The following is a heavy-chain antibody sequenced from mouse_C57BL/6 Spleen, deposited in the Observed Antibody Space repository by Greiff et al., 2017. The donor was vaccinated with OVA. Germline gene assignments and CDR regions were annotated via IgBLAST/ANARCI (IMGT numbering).Heavy chain of an antibody. V-gene: IGHV2-6*01. CDR3: ASYYGSSSAWFAY. D-gene: IGHD1-1*01. CDR1: GFSLTSYG. J-gene: IGHJ3*01. CDR2: IWGVGST. Sequence: VMLVESGPGLVAPSQSLSITCTVSGFSLTSYGVDWVRQSPGKGLEWLGVIWGVGSTNYNSALKSRLSISKDNSKSQVFLKMNSLQTDDTAMYYCASYYGSSSAWFAYWGQGTLVTVSA.